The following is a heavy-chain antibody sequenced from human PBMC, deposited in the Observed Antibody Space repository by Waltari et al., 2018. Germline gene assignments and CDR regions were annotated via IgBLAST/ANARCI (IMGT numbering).Heavy chain of an antibody. CDR2: IDWDDDK. V-gene: IGHV2-70*04. CDR1: GFSLSTSGMR. CDR3: ARSTISYGVEAFDI. D-gene: IGHD4-17*01. J-gene: IGHJ3*02. Sequence: QVTLKESGPALVKPTQTLTLTCTFSGFSLSTSGMRVSWIRPPPGKALEWLARIDWDDDKFYSTSLKTRLTISKDTSKNQVVLTMTNMDPVDTATYYCARSTISYGVEAFDIWGQGTMVTVSS.